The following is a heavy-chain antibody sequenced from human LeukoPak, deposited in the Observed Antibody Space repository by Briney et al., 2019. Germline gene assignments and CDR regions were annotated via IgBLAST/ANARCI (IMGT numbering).Heavy chain of an antibody. Sequence: SETLSLTCTVSGGSISSGDYYWSWIRQPPGKGLEWIGYIYYSGSTYYNPSLKSRVTISVDTSKNQFSLKLSSVTAADTAVYYCASEIVGAGIDYWGQGTLVTVSS. D-gene: IGHD1-26*01. CDR2: IYYSGST. J-gene: IGHJ4*02. CDR1: GGSISSGDYY. V-gene: IGHV4-30-4*08. CDR3: ASEIVGAGIDY.